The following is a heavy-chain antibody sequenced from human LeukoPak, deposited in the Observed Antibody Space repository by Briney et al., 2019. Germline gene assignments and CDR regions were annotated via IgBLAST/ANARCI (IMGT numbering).Heavy chain of an antibody. CDR1: GFTFSAYW. D-gene: IGHD3-3*01. J-gene: IGHJ5*02. Sequence: PGGSLRLSCTGSGFTFSAYWMTWARPAPGKGLEWVANLRPDGSDKYYVDSVKGRFTISRDNAKKLVYLQMNSLRAEDTAVYYCARDAYDDASESWGQGTLVTVSS. CDR3: ARDAYDDASES. CDR2: LRPDGSDK. V-gene: IGHV3-7*01.